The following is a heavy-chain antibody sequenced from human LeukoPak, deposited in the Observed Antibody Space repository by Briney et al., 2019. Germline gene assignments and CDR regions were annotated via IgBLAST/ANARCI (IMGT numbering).Heavy chain of an antibody. Sequence: GGSLRLSCAASGFTLSTYWMHWVRQAPGKGLVWVSRINPDGSTTTYADSVEGRFTISRDNAKNTLYLQMSSLRAEDTAVYYCARVAVASRAAYWGQGTLVTVSS. CDR1: GFTLSTYW. D-gene: IGHD2-15*01. CDR2: INPDGSTT. J-gene: IGHJ4*02. V-gene: IGHV3-74*01. CDR3: ARVAVASRAAY.